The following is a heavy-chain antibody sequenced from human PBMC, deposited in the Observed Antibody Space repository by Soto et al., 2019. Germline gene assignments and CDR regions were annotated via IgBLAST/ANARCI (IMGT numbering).Heavy chain of an antibody. CDR2: INHSGST. V-gene: IGHV4-34*01. CDR1: GVSFSGYY. CDR3: ARGRSTPDAFDI. J-gene: IGHJ3*02. Sequence: SETLSLTCAVYGVSFSGYYWSWIRQPPGKGLEWIGEINHSGSTNYNPSLKSRVTISVDTSKNQFSLKLSSVTAADTAVYYCARGRSTPDAFDIWGRGTMVTVSS.